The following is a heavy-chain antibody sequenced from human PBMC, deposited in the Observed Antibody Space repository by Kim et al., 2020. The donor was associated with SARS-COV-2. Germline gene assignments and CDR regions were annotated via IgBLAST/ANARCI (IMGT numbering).Heavy chain of an antibody. Sequence: SETLSLTCTVSGGSISSGGYYWSWIRQHPGKGLEWIGYIYYSGSTYYNPSLKSRVTISVDTSKNQFSLKLSSVTAADTAVYYCARGHVLGATGGYDAFDIGGQGTMVTVSS. CDR1: GGSISSGGYY. J-gene: IGHJ3*02. V-gene: IGHV4-31*03. CDR2: IYYSGST. CDR3: ARGHVLGATGGYDAFDI. D-gene: IGHD1-26*01.